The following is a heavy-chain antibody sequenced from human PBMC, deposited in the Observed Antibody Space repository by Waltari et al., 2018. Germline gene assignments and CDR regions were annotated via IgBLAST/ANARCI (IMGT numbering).Heavy chain of an antibody. D-gene: IGHD3-10*01. CDR3: AKFPLAGFGELPYYMDV. CDR1: GFTFSSYA. Sequence: EVQLVESGGGLVQPGGSLRLSCAASGFTFSSYAMSWVRQAPGQGLEGVSAISGSGGSTYYADSVKGRFTISRDNSKNTLYLQMNSLRAEDTAVYYCAKFPLAGFGELPYYMDVWGKGTTVTVSS. J-gene: IGHJ6*03. V-gene: IGHV3-23*04. CDR2: ISGSGGST.